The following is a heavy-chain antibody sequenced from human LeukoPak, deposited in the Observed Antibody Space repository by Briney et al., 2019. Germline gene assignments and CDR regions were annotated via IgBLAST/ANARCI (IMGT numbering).Heavy chain of an antibody. D-gene: IGHD3-3*01. CDR3: VKRTSDYYYYDY. V-gene: IGHV3-33*06. Sequence: PGRSLRLSCAASGFTFSNYGMHWVRQAPGKGLEWVAVIRYDGTNKYYADSVKGRFTISRDNSKNTLYLQTSSLRAEDTAVYYCVKRTSDYYYYDYWGRGTLVTVSS. CDR2: IRYDGTNK. CDR1: GFTFSNYG. J-gene: IGHJ4*02.